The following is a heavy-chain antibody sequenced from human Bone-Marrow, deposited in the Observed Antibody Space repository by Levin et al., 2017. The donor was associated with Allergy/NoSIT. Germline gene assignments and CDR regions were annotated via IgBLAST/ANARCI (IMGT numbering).Heavy chain of an antibody. CDR3: ARQKSHYYDQSQY. CDR2: IGYSGNT. J-gene: IGHJ4*02. CDR1: GDSIRSSSYY. D-gene: IGHD3-16*01. Sequence: SETLSLTCTVSGDSIRSSSYYWGWIRQPPGQGLEWLGSIGYSGNTFYNSSLKSRVSISVDTSGTQFSLKLTSVTATDTAVYYCARQKSHYYDQSQYWGQGKLVTVSS. V-gene: IGHV4-39*01.